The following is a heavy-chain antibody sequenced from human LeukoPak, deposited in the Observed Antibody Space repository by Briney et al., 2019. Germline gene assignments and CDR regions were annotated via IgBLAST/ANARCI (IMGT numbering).Heavy chain of an antibody. CDR1: GFTFSSYN. CDR2: ISTSGIYI. Sequence: PGGSLRLSCAACGFTFSSYNMNWVRQAPGKGLEWVSSISTSGIYIYYADSVKGRFTISRDNAKNSLYLQMNSLRAEDTAVYYCAELGITMIGGVWGKGTTVTISS. V-gene: IGHV3-21*01. D-gene: IGHD3-10*02. CDR3: AELGITMIGGV. J-gene: IGHJ6*04.